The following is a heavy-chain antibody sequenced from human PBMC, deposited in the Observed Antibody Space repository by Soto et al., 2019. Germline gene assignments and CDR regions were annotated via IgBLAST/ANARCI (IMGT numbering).Heavy chain of an antibody. J-gene: IGHJ4*02. CDR2: IGPSSNNI. CDR3: ASDSDFAFDY. V-gene: IGHV3-48*02. CDR1: GFAFSTYS. Sequence: GGSLRLSCAASGFAFSTYSMNWVRQAPGRGLEWISYIGPSSNNIYYAGSVRGRFTISRDDAKSSLYLQVNSLRDEDTDVYPCASDSDFAFDYWAQALRVTVSS. D-gene: IGHD2-21*02.